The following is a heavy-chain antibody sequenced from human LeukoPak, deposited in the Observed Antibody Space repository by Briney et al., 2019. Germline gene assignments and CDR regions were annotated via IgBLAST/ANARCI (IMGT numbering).Heavy chain of an antibody. CDR2: IYISGRT. J-gene: IGHJ4*02. D-gene: IGHD5-24*01. CDR3: ARARDGYNYNLDY. CDR1: GGSISSGGYS. Sequence: SETLSLTCTVSGGSISSGGYSWSWIRQPPGKGLEWIGYIYISGRTNYNPSLKSRVIISVDTSKNQLSLKLTSVTAADTALYYCARARDGYNYNLDYWGQGTLVTVSS. V-gene: IGHV4-30-4*07.